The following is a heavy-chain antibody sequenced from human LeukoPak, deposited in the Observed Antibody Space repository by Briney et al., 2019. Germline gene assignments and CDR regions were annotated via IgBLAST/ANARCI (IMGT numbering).Heavy chain of an antibody. CDR3: ARDRGVDY. V-gene: IGHV3-21*01. J-gene: IGHJ4*02. CDR1: GSIFSTYT. CDR2: ISSSSNYI. Sequence: GGSLRLSCAASGSIFSTYTMNWVRQAPGKGLEWLSSISSSSNYIYYADSVKGRFTISRDNAKNSVYLQMNSLRAEDTAVYYCARDRGVDYWGQGTLVTVSS. D-gene: IGHD3-16*01.